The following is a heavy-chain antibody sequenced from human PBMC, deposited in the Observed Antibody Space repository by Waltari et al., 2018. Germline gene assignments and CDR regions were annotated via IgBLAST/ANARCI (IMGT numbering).Heavy chain of an antibody. CDR1: GFTFSSYS. J-gene: IGHJ4*02. CDR3: ARHYCSGGSCYWYYFDY. Sequence: EVQLVESGGGLVKPGGSLRLSCAASGFTFSSYSMNWVRQAPGRGLEWVSSISSSSSYISYADSVKGRCTISRDTAKNSLYLKMNSLRAEDTAVYYCARHYCSGGSCYWYYFDYWGQGTLVTVSS. CDR2: ISSSSSYI. V-gene: IGHV3-21*01. D-gene: IGHD2-15*01.